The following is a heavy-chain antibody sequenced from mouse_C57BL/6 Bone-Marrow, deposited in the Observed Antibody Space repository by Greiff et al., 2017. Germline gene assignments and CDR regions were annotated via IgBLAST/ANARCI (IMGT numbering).Heavy chain of an antibody. Sequence: EVKLMESGGGLVQPGGSLKLSCAASGFTFSDYYMYWVRQTPEKRLEWVAYISNGGGSTYYPDTVKGRFTISRDNAKNTLYLHMSRLKSEDTAMYYCAGTYYSNYPYYYAMDYWGQGTSVTVSS. CDR2: ISNGGGST. V-gene: IGHV5-12*01. CDR3: AGTYYSNYPYYYAMDY. D-gene: IGHD2-5*01. J-gene: IGHJ4*01. CDR1: GFTFSDYY.